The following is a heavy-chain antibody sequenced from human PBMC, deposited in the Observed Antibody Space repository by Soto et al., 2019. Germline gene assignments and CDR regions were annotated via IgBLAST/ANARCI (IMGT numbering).Heavy chain of an antibody. CDR2: ILPIFGTA. D-gene: IGHD2-2*01. CDR3: AREGGPAAIAAPDRDYYYGMDV. CDR1: GGTFSSYA. J-gene: IGHJ6*02. V-gene: IGHV1-69*01. Sequence: QVQLVQSGAEVKKPGSSVKVSCKASGGTFSSYAISWVRQAPGQGLEWMGGILPIFGTANYAQKFQGRVTITADESTSTAYMELSSLRSEDTAVYYCAREGGPAAIAAPDRDYYYGMDVWGQGTTVTVSS.